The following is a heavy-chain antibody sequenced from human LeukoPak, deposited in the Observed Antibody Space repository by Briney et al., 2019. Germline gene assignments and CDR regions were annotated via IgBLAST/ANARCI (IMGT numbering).Heavy chain of an antibody. Sequence: GGSLRLSCAASGFTFSSYAMHWVRQAPGKGLEWVAVISYDGSNRYYADSVKGRFTISRDNSKNTLYLQMNSLRAEDTAVYYCARDRGYSYGYNFDYWGQGTLVTVSS. CDR1: GFTFSSYA. CDR3: ARDRGYSYGYNFDY. D-gene: IGHD5-18*01. CDR2: ISYDGSNR. J-gene: IGHJ4*02. V-gene: IGHV3-30-3*01.